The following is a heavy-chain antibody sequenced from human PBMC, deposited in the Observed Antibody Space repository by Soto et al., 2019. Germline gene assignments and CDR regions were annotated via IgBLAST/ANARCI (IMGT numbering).Heavy chain of an antibody. CDR3: AKSSAGDRLDFDY. CDR1: GFTFSSYA. Sequence: GGSLRLSCAASGFTFSSYAMSWVRQAPGKGLEWVSAISGSGGSTYYTDSVKGRFTISRDNSKNTLYLQMNSLRAEDTAVDYCAKSSAGDRLDFDYWGQGTLVTVSS. J-gene: IGHJ4*02. CDR2: ISGSGGST. V-gene: IGHV3-23*01. D-gene: IGHD3-16*01.